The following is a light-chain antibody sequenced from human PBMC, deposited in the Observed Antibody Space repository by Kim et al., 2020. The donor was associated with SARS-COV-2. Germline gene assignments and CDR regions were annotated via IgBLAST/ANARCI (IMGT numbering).Light chain of an antibody. V-gene: IGKV1-5*03. J-gene: IGKJ1*01. CDR2: KAS. Sequence: ACGGDRVTINGRASQSISNRLAWYQQKPGKVPRLLIDKASSLETGVPSRFSGSGSGTEFTLTISSLQPDDFATYYCQHYFTYSKRLGQGTKVDIK. CDR3: QHYFTYSKR. CDR1: QSISNR.